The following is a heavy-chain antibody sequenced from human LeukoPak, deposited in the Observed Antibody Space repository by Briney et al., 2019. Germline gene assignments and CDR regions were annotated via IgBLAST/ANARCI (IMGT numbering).Heavy chain of an antibody. V-gene: IGHV4-59*12. CDR1: GGSISSYY. CDR2: IYYSGST. Sequence: SETLSLTCTVSGGSISSYYWSWIRQPPGKGLEWIGYIYYSGSTNYNPSLKSRVTMSVDTSKNQFSLKLSSVTAADTAVYYCARDQGYYYDSSGYLDYWGQGTLVTVSS. J-gene: IGHJ4*02. D-gene: IGHD3-22*01. CDR3: ARDQGYYYDSSGYLDY.